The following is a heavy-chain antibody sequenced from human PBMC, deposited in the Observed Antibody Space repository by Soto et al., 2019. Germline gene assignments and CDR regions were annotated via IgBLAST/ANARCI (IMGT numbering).Heavy chain of an antibody. J-gene: IGHJ5*01. CDR2: MNPNSGNT. Sequence: ASVKVSCKASGYTFNNYDIHLVRQAPGHGLEGIGWMNPNSGNTGYAQNFRGRVTITQNTAIGTAYIELSSLRSDETATYYCTRAYGAETFDFWGQGTRVTVSS. V-gene: IGHV1-8*03. CDR3: TRAYGAETFDF. CDR1: GYTFNNYD. D-gene: IGHD3-10*01.